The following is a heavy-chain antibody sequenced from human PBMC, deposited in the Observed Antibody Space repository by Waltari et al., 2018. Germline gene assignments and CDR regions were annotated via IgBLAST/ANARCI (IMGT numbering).Heavy chain of an antibody. J-gene: IGHJ4*02. CDR1: GLPFRSYI. CDR3: ARGGGWNSHLDY. D-gene: IGHD1-7*01. Sequence: QVQLVESGGGVVQPGRSLRLSCAASGLPFRSYIMHWVRQPPGKGLEWVAVISYDGTNKYYADSVKGRFTISRDNSKNTLYLQMNSLRPDDTAVYYCARGGGWNSHLDYWGQGTLVTVSS. CDR2: ISYDGTNK. V-gene: IGHV3-30-3*01.